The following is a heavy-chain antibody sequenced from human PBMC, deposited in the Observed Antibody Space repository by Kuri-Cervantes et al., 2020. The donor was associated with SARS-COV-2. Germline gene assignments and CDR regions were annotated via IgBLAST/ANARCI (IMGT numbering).Heavy chain of an antibody. V-gene: IGHV3-30*01. CDR1: GFTFSSCA. D-gene: IGHD2-21*01. CDR3: AKDRVGVLDS. J-gene: IGHJ5*01. CDR2: ISYDGSNE. Sequence: GGSLRLSCAASGFTFSSCAMHWVRLAPGKGLEWVAFISYDGSNEYYADSVRGRFTISRDNSNNTLYLQVYSLRAEDTALYYCAKDRVGVLDSWGQGTQVTVSS.